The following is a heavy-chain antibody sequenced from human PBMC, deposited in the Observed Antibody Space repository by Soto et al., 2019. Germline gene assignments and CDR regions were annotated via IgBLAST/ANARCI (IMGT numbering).Heavy chain of an antibody. D-gene: IGHD5-12*01. V-gene: IGHV3-21*01. CDR3: ARGWLRDPWMY. Sequence: EVQLVESGGGLVKPGGSLRLSCAASGFIFSSYTMNWVRQAPGKGLEWVSSISASSTYIYYADSLKGRFTISRDNAYNSGYLQMSSLRAEDTAVYYCARGWLRDPWMYWGQGTLVTVSS. CDR2: ISASSTYI. CDR1: GFIFSSYT. J-gene: IGHJ4*02.